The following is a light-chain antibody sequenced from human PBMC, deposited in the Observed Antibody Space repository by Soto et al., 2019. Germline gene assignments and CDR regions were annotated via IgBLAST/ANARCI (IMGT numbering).Light chain of an antibody. CDR1: QSVSSSY. CDR2: SAS. Sequence: EIVLTQSPGPLSLSPGERATLSCRASQSVSSSYVAWYKQKPGQAPRLLIYSASSRATGMPDRFSGSGSGTDFTLTISRLEPEDFAMYYCQQYGNSPRTFGQGTKVEIK. CDR3: QQYGNSPRT. J-gene: IGKJ1*01. V-gene: IGKV3-20*01.